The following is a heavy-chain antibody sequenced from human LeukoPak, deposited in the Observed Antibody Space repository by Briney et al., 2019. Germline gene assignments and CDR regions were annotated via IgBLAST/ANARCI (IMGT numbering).Heavy chain of an antibody. J-gene: IGHJ4*02. V-gene: IGHV4-39*07. CDR2: IYHSGST. CDR1: GGSISSSSYY. Sequence: SETLSLTCTVSGGSISSSSYYWGWIRQPPGKGLEWIGSIYHSGSTNYNPSLKSRVTISVDKSKNQFSLKLSSVTAADTAVYYCARAAGTSYSSGWKHFDYWGQGTLVTVSS. CDR3: ARAAGTSYSSGWKHFDY. D-gene: IGHD6-19*01.